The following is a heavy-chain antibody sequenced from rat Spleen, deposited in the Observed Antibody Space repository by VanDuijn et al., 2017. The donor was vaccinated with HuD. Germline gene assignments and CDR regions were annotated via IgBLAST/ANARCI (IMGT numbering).Heavy chain of an antibody. CDR3: ARAYYDGSYYDY. Sequence: VQLQESGPGLVKPSQSLSLTCSVAAYSITSSYRWSWIRQFPGNKLEWMGYINSEGTTNYNPSLKSRISITRDTSKNQFFLQVNSVTTEDTATYYCARAYYDGSYYDYWGQGVMVTVSS. J-gene: IGHJ2*01. CDR2: INSEGTT. D-gene: IGHD1-12*02. V-gene: IGHV3-3*01. CDR1: AYSITSSYR.